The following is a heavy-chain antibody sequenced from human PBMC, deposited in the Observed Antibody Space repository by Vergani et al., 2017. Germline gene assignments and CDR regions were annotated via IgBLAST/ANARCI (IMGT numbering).Heavy chain of an antibody. CDR2: ISNDGSNR. CDR1: GFSLSTYG. V-gene: IGHV3-30*03. D-gene: IGHD1/OR15-1a*01. J-gene: IGHJ3*02. CDR3: AGGDLSWNIVNGAFDM. Sequence: QVQLVESGGGVVQPGRSLRLSCAASGFSLSTYGTHWVRQAPGKGLEWVAVISNDGSNRYCVDSVKGRFSISRDNSENTLYLQMNSLQIEDTAMYYCAGGDLSWNIVNGAFDMWGQATMVTVSS.